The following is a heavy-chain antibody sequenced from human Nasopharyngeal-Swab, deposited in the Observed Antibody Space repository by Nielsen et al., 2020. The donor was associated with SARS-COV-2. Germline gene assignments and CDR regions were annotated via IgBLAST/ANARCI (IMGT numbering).Heavy chain of an antibody. Sequence: GESLKISCAASGFTFSSYWMSWVRQAPGKGLEWVANIKQDGSDQYYVDSVKGRFTISRDNAKNSLYLQMNSLGAEDTAVYYCARGTWYSSSGASYYYYYGMDVWGQGTTVTVSS. CDR2: IKQDGSDQ. CDR3: ARGTWYSSSGASYYYYYGMDV. D-gene: IGHD6-13*01. V-gene: IGHV3-7*01. J-gene: IGHJ6*02. CDR1: GFTFSSYW.